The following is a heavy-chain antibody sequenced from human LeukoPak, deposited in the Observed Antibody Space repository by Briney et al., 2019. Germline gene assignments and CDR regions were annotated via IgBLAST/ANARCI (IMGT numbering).Heavy chain of an antibody. CDR2: ISSSGSTI. D-gene: IGHD3-9*01. Sequence: GGSLRLSCAASGFTFSDYYMSWIRQAPGKGLERVSYISSSGSTIYYADSVKGRFTISRDNAKNSLYLQMNSLRAEDTAVYYCARAGGLLRYFDWLFEAYFDYWGQGTLVTVSS. CDR1: GFTFSDYY. J-gene: IGHJ4*02. CDR3: ARAGGLLRYFDWLFEAYFDY. V-gene: IGHV3-11*01.